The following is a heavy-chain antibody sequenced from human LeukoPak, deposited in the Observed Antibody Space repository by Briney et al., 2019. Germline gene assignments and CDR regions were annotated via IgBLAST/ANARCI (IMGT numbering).Heavy chain of an antibody. D-gene: IGHD3-3*01. CDR1: GFTFSSYA. CDR3: AKGIWNDFWSGYFL. Sequence: PGGSLRLSCAASGFTFSSYAMSWVRQAPGKGLEGVSATSGSGGSTYYADSVKGRFTISRDNSKNTLYLQMNSLRAEDTAVYYCAKGIWNDFWSGYFLWGQGTLVTVSS. J-gene: IGHJ4*02. V-gene: IGHV3-23*01. CDR2: TSGSGGST.